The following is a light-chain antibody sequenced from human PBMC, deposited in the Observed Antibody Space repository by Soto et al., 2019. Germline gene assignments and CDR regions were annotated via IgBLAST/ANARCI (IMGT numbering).Light chain of an antibody. CDR2: LGY. V-gene: IGKV2-28*01. CDR1: RSLLNANGYTY. J-gene: IGKJ1*01. Sequence: DIVMTQSPLSLTVTPGEPASISCRSSRSLLNANGYTYFHWFLQKPGQSPQLLIYLGYNRATGVPDRFSGAGSVTDFPLEIRRVEAEDVGVYYCMQTLESRTFGQGTKVEIK. CDR3: MQTLESRT.